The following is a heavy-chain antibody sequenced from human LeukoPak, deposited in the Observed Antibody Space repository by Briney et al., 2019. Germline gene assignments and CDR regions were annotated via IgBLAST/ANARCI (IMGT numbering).Heavy chain of an antibody. CDR1: GFTFSSYA. V-gene: IGHV3-23*01. J-gene: IGHJ5*02. Sequence: GGSLRLSCAASGFTFSSYAMSWVRQAPGKGLEWVSVISGSGGSTYYADSVKGRFTISRDNSKNTLYLQMNSLRAEDTAVYYCAKGSVPAAAGDNWFDPWGQGTLVTVSS. D-gene: IGHD6-13*01. CDR3: AKGSVPAAAGDNWFDP. CDR2: ISGSGGST.